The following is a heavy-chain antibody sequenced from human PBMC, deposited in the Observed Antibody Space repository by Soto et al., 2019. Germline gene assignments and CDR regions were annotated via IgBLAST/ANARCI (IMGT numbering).Heavy chain of an antibody. CDR1: GGSISSGGYY. CDR2: IYYSGST. CDR3: ARAGDYGGVDP. Sequence: QVQLQESGPGLVKPSQTLSLTCTVSGGSISSGGYYWSWIRQHPGKGLEWIGYIYYSGSTYYNPSLKRRVTSSVDPSKNQFSLKLSSVTAADTAVYSCARAGDYGGVDPWGQGTLVTVSS. V-gene: IGHV4-31*03. D-gene: IGHD4-17*01. J-gene: IGHJ5*02.